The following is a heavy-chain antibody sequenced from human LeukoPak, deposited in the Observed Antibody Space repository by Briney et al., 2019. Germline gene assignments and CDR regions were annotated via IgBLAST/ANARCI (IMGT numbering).Heavy chain of an antibody. D-gene: IGHD3-10*01. J-gene: IGHJ3*02. CDR1: GDSITGYY. CDR3: TKSDGYGLIRI. Sequence: SQTLSLTCSVSGDSITGYYWGWIRQPPGKGLEWICYIYYTGNTYYNSSLKSRVTISLDTSKNQFSLKVISMTAADTAAYYCTKSDGYGLIRIGGGGTMVPVSS. CDR2: IYYTGNT. V-gene: IGHV4-59*12.